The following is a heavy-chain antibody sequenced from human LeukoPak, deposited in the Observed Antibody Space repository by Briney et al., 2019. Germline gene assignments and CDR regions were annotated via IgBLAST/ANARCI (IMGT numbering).Heavy chain of an antibody. CDR1: GGSISSSSYY. V-gene: IGHV4-39*01. D-gene: IGHD5-18*01. J-gene: IGHJ4*02. CDR3: ARLTAMVEYYFDY. Sequence: PSETLSLTCTVSGGSISSSSYYWVWIRQPPGKGLEWIGSIYYSGSTYYNPSLKSRVTISVDTSKNQFSLKLSSVTAADTAVYYCARLTAMVEYYFDYWGQGTLVTVSS. CDR2: IYYSGST.